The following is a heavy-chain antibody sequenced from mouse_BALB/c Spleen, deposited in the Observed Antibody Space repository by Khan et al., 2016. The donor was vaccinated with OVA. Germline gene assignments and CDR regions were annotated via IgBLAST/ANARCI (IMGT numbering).Heavy chain of an antibody. D-gene: IGHD4-1*01. J-gene: IGHJ3*01. CDR3: ARGTGRAGFAY. Sequence: EVQLQESGPGLVKPSQSLSLTCTVTGYSITSDYAWNWIRQFPGNKLEWMGYISYSGSTSYNPSLKSRISITRDTSKTPFFLQLNSVTTEDTATYYCARGTGRAGFAYWGQGTLVTVSA. CDR1: GYSITSDYA. V-gene: IGHV3-2*02. CDR2: ISYSGST.